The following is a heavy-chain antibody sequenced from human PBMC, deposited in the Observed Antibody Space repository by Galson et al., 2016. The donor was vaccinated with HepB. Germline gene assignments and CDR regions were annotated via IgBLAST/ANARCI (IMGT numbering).Heavy chain of an antibody. CDR2: INPNTGAK. CDR1: GYTFTNYY. CDR3: ARVVDEGSLYASGWRPFQS. J-gene: IGHJ1*01. D-gene: IGHD6-19*01. V-gene: IGHV1-2*02. Sequence: SVKVSCKASGYTFTNYYIHWVRQAPGQGLEWMGWINPNTGAKKYAQQFQGRVTMTRDTSISTAYMDLSRLRSDDTAIYYCARVVDEGSLYASGWRPFQSWGQGTLVTVSP.